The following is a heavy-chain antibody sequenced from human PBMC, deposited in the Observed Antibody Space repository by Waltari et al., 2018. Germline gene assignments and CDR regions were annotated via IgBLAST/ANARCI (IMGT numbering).Heavy chain of an antibody. CDR1: GGSISSSSYY. Sequence: QLQLQESGPGLVKPSETLSLTCTVSGGSISSSSYYWGWIRQPPGKGLEWIGSSYYSGSTYYNPSLKSRVTISVDTSKNQFSLKLSAVTAADTAVYYCARRWEIFDYWGQGTLVTVSS. V-gene: IGHV4-39*01. CDR2: SYYSGST. CDR3: ARRWEIFDY. D-gene: IGHD1-26*01. J-gene: IGHJ4*02.